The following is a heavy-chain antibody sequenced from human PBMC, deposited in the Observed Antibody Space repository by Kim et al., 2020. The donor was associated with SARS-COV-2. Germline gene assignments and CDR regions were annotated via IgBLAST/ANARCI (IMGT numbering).Heavy chain of an antibody. D-gene: IGHD2-8*02. CDR3: ARCTASNCQYNFDY. J-gene: IGHJ4*02. V-gene: IGHV1-2*04. Sequence: ASVKVSCKASGYTFTGYHLHWVRLAPGQGLQWMGRINCGSGAALYAQGFQGCVSVTRDTSMTTAYMEMHSLTSDDTAGYFCARCTASNCQYNFDYWGRGTQVTVSP. CDR2: INCGSGAA. CDR1: GYTFTGYH.